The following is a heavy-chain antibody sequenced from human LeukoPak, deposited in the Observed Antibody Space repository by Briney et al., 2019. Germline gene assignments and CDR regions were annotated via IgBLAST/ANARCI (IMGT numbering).Heavy chain of an antibody. D-gene: IGHD3-22*01. Sequence: ASVKVSCKASGYTFTGYYMHWVRQAPGQGLEWMGWINPNSGGTNYAQKFQGRVTMTRDTSISTAYMELSRLRSDDTAVYYCARAYWGIGYYCLDYWGQGTLVTVPS. CDR2: INPNSGGT. CDR1: GYTFTGYY. J-gene: IGHJ4*02. CDR3: ARAYWGIGYYCLDY. V-gene: IGHV1-2*02.